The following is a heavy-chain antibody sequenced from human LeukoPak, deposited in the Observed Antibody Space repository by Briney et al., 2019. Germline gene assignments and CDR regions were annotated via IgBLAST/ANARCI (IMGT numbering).Heavy chain of an antibody. V-gene: IGHV4-34*01. CDR3: ARVPKYFDL. CDR2: INHSRST. CDR1: GGSWSGFY. J-gene: IGHJ2*01. Sequence: SETLSRTCAVYGGSWSGFYWTWIRQPPGKGLEWIGQINHSRSTYYNPSLKSRVTISVDTPQNHFSLKLSSVTAADTAVYYCARVPKYFDLWGRGTLVTVSS.